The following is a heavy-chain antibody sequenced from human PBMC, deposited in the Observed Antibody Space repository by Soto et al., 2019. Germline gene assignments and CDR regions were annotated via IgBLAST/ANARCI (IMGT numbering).Heavy chain of an antibody. CDR2: IYHSGST. Sequence: SETLSLTCTVSGGSISSSYWSWIRQPPGKGLEWIGYIYHSGSTYYNPSLKSRVTISVDRSKNQFSLKLSSVTAADTAVYYCARVPSPWGQGTLVPSP. V-gene: IGHV4-59*12. CDR1: GGSISSSY. CDR3: ARVPSP. J-gene: IGHJ5*02.